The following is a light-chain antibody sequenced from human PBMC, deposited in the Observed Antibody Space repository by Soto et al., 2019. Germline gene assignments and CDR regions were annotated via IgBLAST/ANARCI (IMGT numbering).Light chain of an antibody. Sequence: EIVMTQSPATLSVSPGERATLSCRASQSVSSNLAWYQQKPGQAPRLLIYGASTRATGIPARFSGSGSGTAFTLTISSLQSEDFAVYYCQHYNNWPRTFGQGTKVYIK. CDR1: QSVSSN. CDR2: GAS. V-gene: IGKV3-15*01. CDR3: QHYNNWPRT. J-gene: IGKJ1*01.